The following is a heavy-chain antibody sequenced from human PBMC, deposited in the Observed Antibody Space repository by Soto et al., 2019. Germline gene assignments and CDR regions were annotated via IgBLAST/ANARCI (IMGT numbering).Heavy chain of an antibody. J-gene: IGHJ6*03. Sequence: ASVKVSCKASGYTLTGYYMHWVRQAPGQGLEWMGWINPNSGGTNYAQKFQGRVTMTRDTSISTAYMELSRLRSDDTAVYYCARAHGSGQNYYYYYMDVWGKGTTVTVSS. V-gene: IGHV1-2*02. CDR2: INPNSGGT. CDR1: GYTLTGYY. D-gene: IGHD3-10*01. CDR3: ARAHGSGQNYYYYYMDV.